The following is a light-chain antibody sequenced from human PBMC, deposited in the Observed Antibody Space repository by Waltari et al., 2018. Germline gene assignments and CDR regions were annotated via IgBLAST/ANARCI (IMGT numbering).Light chain of an antibody. V-gene: IGKV4-1*01. CDR2: WAS. CDR3: QQYYSTPYT. CDR1: PSVLYSSNNKNY. J-gene: IGKJ2*01. Sequence: DIVMTQSPDSLAVSLGERATINCKSSPSVLYSSNNKNYLAWYQKKPGQPPKLLIHWASTRESGVPDRFSGSGSGTDFTLTISSLQAEDVAIYYCQQYYSTPYTFGQGTKLEIK.